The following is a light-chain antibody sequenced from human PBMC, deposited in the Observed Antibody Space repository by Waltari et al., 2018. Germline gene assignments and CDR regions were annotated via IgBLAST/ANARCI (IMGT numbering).Light chain of an antibody. CDR1: TGNIASNN. J-gene: IGLJ2*01. CDR2: DDN. CDR3: QSDDSSNKKI. Sequence: NFMLTQPHSVSESPGKTVTISCTHTTGNIASNNVQSPQQRPGSAPTTVIYDDNQRPSGVPDRFSGSIDSSSNSASLTISGLKAEDEADYYCQSDDSSNKKIFGGGTKLTVL. V-gene: IGLV6-57*03.